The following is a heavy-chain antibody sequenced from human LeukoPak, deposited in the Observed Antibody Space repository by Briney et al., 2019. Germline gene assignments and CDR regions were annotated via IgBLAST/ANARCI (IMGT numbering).Heavy chain of an antibody. Sequence: ASVKVSCKASGYTFTSYYMHWVRQAPGQGLEWMGWMSPNSGDTGYAQKFQGRVTMTSDSSISTAYMELSSLRSEDTAIYYCVRTPPNWGFDYWGQGTLVTVSS. CDR3: VRTPPNWGFDY. CDR2: MSPNSGDT. V-gene: IGHV1-8*02. CDR1: GYTFTSYY. J-gene: IGHJ4*02. D-gene: IGHD7-27*01.